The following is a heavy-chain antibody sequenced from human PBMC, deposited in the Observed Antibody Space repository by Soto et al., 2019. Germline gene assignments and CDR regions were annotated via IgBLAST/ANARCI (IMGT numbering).Heavy chain of an antibody. Sequence: SETLSLTCAVYGGSFSGYYWSWIRQPPGKGLEWIGEINHSGSTNYNPSLKSRVTISVDTSKNQSSLKLSSVTAADTAVYYCARGPSLYYDIWTGYYGMDVWGQGTTVTVSS. V-gene: IGHV4-34*01. CDR2: INHSGST. CDR1: GGSFSGYY. CDR3: ARGPSLYYDIWTGYYGMDV. J-gene: IGHJ6*02. D-gene: IGHD3-9*01.